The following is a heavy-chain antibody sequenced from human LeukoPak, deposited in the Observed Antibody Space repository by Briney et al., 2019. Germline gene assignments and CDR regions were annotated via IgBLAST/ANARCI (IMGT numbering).Heavy chain of an antibody. CDR1: GYSFTSYW. V-gene: IGHV5-51*01. J-gene: IGHJ4*02. Sequence: GESLKISCKGSGYSFTSYWIGWVRQMPGKGLEWMGIIYPGDSDTRYSPSFQGQVTISADKSISTAYLQWSSLKASDTAMYYCARSVYYDSSGYPYYFDYWGQGTLVTVSP. D-gene: IGHD3-22*01. CDR2: IYPGDSDT. CDR3: ARSVYYDSSGYPYYFDY.